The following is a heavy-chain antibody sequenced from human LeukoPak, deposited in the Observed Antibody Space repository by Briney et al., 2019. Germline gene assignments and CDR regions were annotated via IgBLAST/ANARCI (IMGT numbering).Heavy chain of an antibody. Sequence: GGSLRLSCAASGFTFSSYATSWVRQAPGKGLEWVSAISGSGGSTYYADSVKGRFTISRDNSKNTLYLQMNSLRAEVTAVYYCAKEALYCSSTSCYIDYWGQGTLVTVSS. V-gene: IGHV3-23*01. CDR3: AKEALYCSSTSCYIDY. J-gene: IGHJ4*02. CDR2: ISGSGGST. D-gene: IGHD2-2*02. CDR1: GFTFSSYA.